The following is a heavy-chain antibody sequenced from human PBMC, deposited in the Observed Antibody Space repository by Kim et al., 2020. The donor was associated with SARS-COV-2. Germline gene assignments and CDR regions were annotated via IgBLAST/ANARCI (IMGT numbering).Heavy chain of an antibody. V-gene: IGHV4-59*12. Sequence: SETLSLTCTVSGGSISTYFWIWLRQPPGKGLEWIGQIYNSGNTNYNPSLKSRVSISVDTSKNQFSLNLTSVTAADTAVYYCSRGWLTAPNWFSPWGQGTLVTVSS. D-gene: IGHD5-12*01. CDR2: IYNSGNT. CDR3: SRGWLTAPNWFSP. J-gene: IGHJ5*02. CDR1: GGSISTYF.